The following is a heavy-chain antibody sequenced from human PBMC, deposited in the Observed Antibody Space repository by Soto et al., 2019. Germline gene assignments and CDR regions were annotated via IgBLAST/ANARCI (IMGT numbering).Heavy chain of an antibody. J-gene: IGHJ4*02. V-gene: IGHV3-23*01. CDR1: GFTFSSYA. D-gene: IGHD3-3*01. Sequence: PGGSLRLSCAASGFTFSSYAMSWVRQAPGKGLEWVSAISGSGGSTYYADSVKGRFTISRDNSKNTLYLQMNSLRAEDTAVYYCAKVSLLRFLEWLSPRAPFYGYWGQGTLVTVSS. CDR3: AKVSLLRFLEWLSPRAPFYGY. CDR2: ISGSGGST.